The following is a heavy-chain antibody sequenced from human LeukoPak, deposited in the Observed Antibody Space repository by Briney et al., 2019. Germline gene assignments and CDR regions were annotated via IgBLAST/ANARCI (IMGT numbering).Heavy chain of an antibody. CDR1: GFTFSTYA. D-gene: IGHD6-13*01. V-gene: IGHV3-23*01. CDR2: ISGSGGST. CDR3: AKALAAAGTGNYFDY. J-gene: IGHJ4*02. Sequence: GGSLRLSCAASGFTFSTYAMTWVRHAPGKGLEWVSAISGSGGSTYYADSVKGRFTISRDNSKNTLYLQMNSLRAEDTAVYYCAKALAAAGTGNYFDYWGQGTLVTVSS.